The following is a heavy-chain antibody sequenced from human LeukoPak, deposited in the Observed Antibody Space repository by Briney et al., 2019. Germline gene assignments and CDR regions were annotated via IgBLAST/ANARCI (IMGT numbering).Heavy chain of an antibody. V-gene: IGHV4-59*01. CDR1: VGSISSYY. CDR3: ARATRRDGYNLDY. Sequence: PSETLSLTCTVSVGSISSYYWSWIRQPPGKGLEWVGYINYSGSTNYNPSLKSRVTISVDTSRNQFSLKLSSVTAADTAVYYCARATRRDGYNLDYWGQGTLVTVSS. D-gene: IGHD5-24*01. J-gene: IGHJ4*02. CDR2: INYSGST.